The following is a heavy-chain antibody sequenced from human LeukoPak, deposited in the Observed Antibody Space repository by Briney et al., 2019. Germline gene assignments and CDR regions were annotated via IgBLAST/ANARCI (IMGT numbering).Heavy chain of an antibody. CDR1: GFTFSSYT. V-gene: IGHV3-21*01. D-gene: IGHD7-27*01. Sequence: GGSLRLSCAASGFTFSSYTMNWVRQAPGKGLEWVSSITSSSSYIYYADSVKGRFTISRDNAKNSLSLQMNSLRAEDTAVYYCARSELGYSNHYMDVWGKGTTVTVSS. CDR2: ITSSSSYI. CDR3: ARSELGYSNHYMDV. J-gene: IGHJ6*03.